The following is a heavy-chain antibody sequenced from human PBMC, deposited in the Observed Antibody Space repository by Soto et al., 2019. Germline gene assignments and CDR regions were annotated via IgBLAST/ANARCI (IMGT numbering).Heavy chain of an antibody. CDR3: ARGGDYDILTGSYGMDV. CDR1: GGTFSSYA. V-gene: IGHV1-69*12. D-gene: IGHD3-9*01. CDR2: IIPIFGTA. J-gene: IGHJ6*02. Sequence: QVQLVQSGAEVKKPGSSVKVSCKASGGTFSSYAISWVRQAPGQGLEWMGGIIPIFGTANYAQKFQGRVTITADEATSTGYMELSSLRSEDTAVYYCARGGDYDILTGSYGMDVWGQGTTVTVSS.